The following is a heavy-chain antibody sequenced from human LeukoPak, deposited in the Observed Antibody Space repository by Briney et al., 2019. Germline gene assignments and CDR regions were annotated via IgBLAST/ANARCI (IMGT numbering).Heavy chain of an antibody. V-gene: IGHV1-2*06. J-gene: IGHJ4*02. Sequence: GASVKVSCKASGYTFTGYYMHWVRQAPGQGLEWMGRINPNSGGTNYAQKFQGRVTMTRDTSISTAYMELSRLRSDDTAVYYCARGIISSSWEEFDYWGQGTLVTVSS. CDR2: INPNSGGT. CDR3: ARGIISSSWEEFDY. D-gene: IGHD6-13*01. CDR1: GYTFTGYY.